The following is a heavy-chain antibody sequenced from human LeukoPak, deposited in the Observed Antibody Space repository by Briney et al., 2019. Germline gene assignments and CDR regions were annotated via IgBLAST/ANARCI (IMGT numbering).Heavy chain of an antibody. CDR2: IVSNGGNT. D-gene: IGHD3-3*01. CDR1: GLTFSSHA. Sequence: GGSLRLSCAASGLTFSSHAMHWVRQAPGKGLEYVSAIVSNGGNTYYADSVRGRFTISRDNSKDTVYLQMGSLRPENTAVYYCARGGYYAASDIWGQGALVTVSS. V-gene: IGHV3-64*02. J-gene: IGHJ4*02. CDR3: ARGGYYAASDI.